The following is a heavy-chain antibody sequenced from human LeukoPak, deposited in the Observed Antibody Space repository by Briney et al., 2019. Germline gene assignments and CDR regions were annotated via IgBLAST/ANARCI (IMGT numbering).Heavy chain of an antibody. D-gene: IGHD3-9*01. Sequence: SETLSLTCTVSGGSISSSSYYWGWIRQPPGKGLEWIGSIYYSGSTYYNPSLKSRVTISVDTSKNQFSLKLSSVTAADTAVYYRARAYYDILTGYFYYFDYWGQGTLVTVSS. CDR2: IYYSGST. V-gene: IGHV4-39*07. CDR1: GGSISSSSYY. J-gene: IGHJ4*02. CDR3: ARAYYDILTGYFYYFDY.